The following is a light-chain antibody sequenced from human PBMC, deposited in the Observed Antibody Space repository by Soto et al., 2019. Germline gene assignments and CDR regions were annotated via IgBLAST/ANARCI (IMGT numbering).Light chain of an antibody. V-gene: IGLV2-14*01. CDR1: SSDVGGYNY. CDR3: SSYTSSSLCV. J-gene: IGLJ1*01. Sequence: QSALTQPASVSGSPGQSITISCTGTSSDVGGYNYVPWYQQHPGKAPKLMIYEVSNRPSGVSNRFSGSKSGNTASLTISGLQAEDEADYYCSSYTSSSLCVFGTGTKLTVL. CDR2: EVS.